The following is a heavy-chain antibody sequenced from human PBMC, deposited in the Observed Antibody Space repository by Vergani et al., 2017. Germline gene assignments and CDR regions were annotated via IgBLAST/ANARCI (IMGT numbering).Heavy chain of an antibody. J-gene: IGHJ4*02. CDR1: GYTFTNYY. Sequence: QVLLVQSGAEVKKPGASVRVSCKTSGYTFTNYYIHWVRQAPGQGLEWMGIINPSGGSTTYAQQFQGRLTMTRDTSTSTVYMDLSNLRSEDTAVYYCARASRVDTAMVDDYWGQGTLVTVSS. D-gene: IGHD5-18*01. CDR3: ARASRVDTAMVDDY. V-gene: IGHV1-46*01. CDR2: INPSGGST.